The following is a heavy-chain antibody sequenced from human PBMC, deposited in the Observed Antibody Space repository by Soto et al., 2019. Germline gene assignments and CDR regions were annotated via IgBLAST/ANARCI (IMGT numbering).Heavy chain of an antibody. CDR2: IYYSGGT. J-gene: IGHJ5*02. Sequence: SDTLSLTCTVSGGSITSYCWSWIRQPPGKGLEWIGYIYYSGGTNYNPSLKSRVTISVDTSKNQFSLKLNSVTAADTAVYYCARDSDACTTGGCYLNWFDPWGQGTLVTVSS. D-gene: IGHD2-8*01. V-gene: IGHV4-59*01. CDR3: ARDSDACTTGGCYLNWFDP. CDR1: GGSITSYC.